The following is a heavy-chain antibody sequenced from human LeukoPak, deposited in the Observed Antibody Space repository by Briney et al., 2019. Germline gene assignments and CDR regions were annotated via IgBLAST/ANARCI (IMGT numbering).Heavy chain of an antibody. Sequence: SETLSLTCAVSGYSISSGYYWGWIRQPPGKGLEWIGSIYHSGSTYYNPSLKSRVTISVDTSKSQFSLKLSSVTAADTALYYCARHFYPLYCDYWGQGTLVTVSS. J-gene: IGHJ4*02. V-gene: IGHV4-38-2*01. CDR1: GYSISSGYY. D-gene: IGHD2/OR15-2a*01. CDR2: IYHSGST. CDR3: ARHFYPLYCDY.